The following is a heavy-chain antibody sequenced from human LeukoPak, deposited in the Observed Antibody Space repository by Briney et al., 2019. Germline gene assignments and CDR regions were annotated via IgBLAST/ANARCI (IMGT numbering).Heavy chain of an antibody. CDR1: GASISNYY. CDR3: ARYAATGGPNWFDP. CDR2: IHNTGRT. Sequence: PSETLSLTCTVSGASISNYYWSWTRQPPGEGLEWIGYIHNTGRTNYNPSLKSRVTISADTSKNQFSLRLSSVTAADTAIYYCARYAATGGPNWFDPWGPGTVVTVSS. V-gene: IGHV4-59*01. D-gene: IGHD2-15*01. J-gene: IGHJ5*02.